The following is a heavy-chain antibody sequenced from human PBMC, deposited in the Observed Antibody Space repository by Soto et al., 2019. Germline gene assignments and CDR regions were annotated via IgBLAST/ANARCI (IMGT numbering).Heavy chain of an antibody. CDR2: INHSGST. V-gene: IGHV4-34*01. J-gene: IGHJ3*02. CDR3: ARRDFWSGYYPRVDAFDI. D-gene: IGHD3-3*01. CDR1: GGSFSGYY. Sequence: SETLSLTCAVYGGSFSGYYWSWIRQPPGKGLEWIGEINHSGSTNYNPSLKSRVTISVDTSKNQFSLKLSSVTAADTAVYYCARRDFWSGYYPRVDAFDIWGQGTMVTVSS.